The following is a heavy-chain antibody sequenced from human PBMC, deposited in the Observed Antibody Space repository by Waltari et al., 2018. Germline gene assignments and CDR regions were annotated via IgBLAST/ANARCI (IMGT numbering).Heavy chain of an antibody. CDR2: SRSGGIS. J-gene: IGHJ3*02. Sequence: QVQLRESGPGLVKPSQILSLTCTVPGRSLDADTYSWSWVRQSTGKGWEWISYSRSGGISYCSPSLRRRSTISWDSSKNQCSLELKFVTAADTAIYFCAREVDAVSDSDAFDIWGQGTLVTVSS. CDR1: GRSLDADTYS. D-gene: IGHD2-15*01. V-gene: IGHV4-30-4*01. CDR3: AREVDAVSDSDAFDI.